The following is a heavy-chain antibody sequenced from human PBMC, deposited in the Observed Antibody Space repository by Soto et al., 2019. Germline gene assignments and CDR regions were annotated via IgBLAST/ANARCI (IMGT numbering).Heavy chain of an antibody. CDR1: GGSISSYY. Sequence: SETLSLTCTVSGGSISSYYWSWIRQPPGKGLEWIGYIYYSGSTNYNPSLKSRVTISVDPSKNQFSLKLSSVTAADTAVYYCARDRIGYFDYWGQGTLVTVSS. J-gene: IGHJ4*02. CDR3: ARDRIGYFDY. V-gene: IGHV4-59*01. CDR2: IYYSGST.